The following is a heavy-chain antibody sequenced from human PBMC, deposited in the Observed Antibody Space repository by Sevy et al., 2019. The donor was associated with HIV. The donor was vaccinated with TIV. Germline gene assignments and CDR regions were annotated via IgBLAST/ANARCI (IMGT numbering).Heavy chain of an antibody. V-gene: IGHV3-23*01. CDR3: AKDLVGGYYDSSGYSDH. CDR2: INSGGGST. Sequence: GGSLRLSCAASGFTFTEFVMSWVRQAPGKGLEWVSPINSGGGSTYYADSVKGRFTISRDNSQNTLDLQMNSLRAEDTAVYYCAKDLVGGYYDSSGYSDHWGQGTLVTVSS. D-gene: IGHD3-22*01. J-gene: IGHJ4*02. CDR1: GFTFTEFV.